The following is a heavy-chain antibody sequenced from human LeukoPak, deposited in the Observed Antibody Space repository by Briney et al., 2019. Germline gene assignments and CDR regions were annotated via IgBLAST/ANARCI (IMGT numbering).Heavy chain of an antibody. J-gene: IGHJ3*02. Sequence: ASVQGSCMTSGYNFTSYYMHCVRQDPGQGRERMGIINPSGGTRSYAQQLQGRVTVTRDTSTSTVYMELSSLRSEDTAVYYCARDLVAVTGLRTRGSFDIWGQGTMVTVSS. V-gene: IGHV1-46*01. CDR1: GYNFTSYY. CDR2: INPSGGTR. D-gene: IGHD2-21*02. CDR3: ARDLVAVTGLRTRGSFDI.